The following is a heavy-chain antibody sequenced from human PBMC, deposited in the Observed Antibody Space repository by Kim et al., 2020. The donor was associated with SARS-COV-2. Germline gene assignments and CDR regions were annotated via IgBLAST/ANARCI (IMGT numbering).Heavy chain of an antibody. CDR2: ISGSGGST. J-gene: IGHJ6*02. D-gene: IGHD6-19*01. CDR3: AKGLVRGGDYYYYGMDV. Sequence: GGSLRLSCAASGFTFSSYAMSWVRQAPGKGLEWVSAISGSGGSTYYADSVKGRFTISRDNSKNTLYLQMNSLRAEDTAVYYCAKGLVRGGDYYYYGMDVWGQGTTVTVSS. CDR1: GFTFSSYA. V-gene: IGHV3-23*01.